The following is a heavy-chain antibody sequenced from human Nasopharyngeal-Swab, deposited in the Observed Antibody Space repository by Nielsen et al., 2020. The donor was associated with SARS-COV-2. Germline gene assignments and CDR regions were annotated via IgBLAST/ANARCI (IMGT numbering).Heavy chain of an antibody. CDR2: INAGNGNT. CDR1: EYTFTTYA. V-gene: IGHV1-3*01. D-gene: IGHD3-9*01. J-gene: IGHJ5*02. CDR3: ARDSSSGLRYFDWLSPGYNWFDP. Sequence: ASVKVSCKASEYTFTTYAIHWVRQAPGQRLEWMGWINAGNGNTKYSQKLQGRVTITRDTSASTAYMELSSLRSEDTAVYYCARDSSSGLRYFDWLSPGYNWFDPWGQGTLVTVSS.